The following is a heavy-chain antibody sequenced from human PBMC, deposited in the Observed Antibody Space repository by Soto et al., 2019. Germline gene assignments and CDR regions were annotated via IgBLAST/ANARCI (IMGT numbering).Heavy chain of an antibody. CDR1: GGTFSSYT. CDR2: IIPILGIA. V-gene: IGHV1-69*04. J-gene: IGHJ6*03. CDR3: ARDRRRATEPYYYYYMDV. Sequence: SVKGSCKASGGTFSSYTVSWVRQAPGQGLEWMGRIIPILGIANYAQKFQGRVTITADKSTSTAYMELSSLRSEDTAVYYCARDRRRATEPYYYYYMDVWGKGTTVTVSS. D-gene: IGHD5-12*01.